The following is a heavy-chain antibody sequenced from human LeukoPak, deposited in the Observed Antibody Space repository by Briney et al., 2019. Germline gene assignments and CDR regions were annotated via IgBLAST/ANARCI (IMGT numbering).Heavy chain of an antibody. CDR3: ARDEGPYCSSTSCPPDY. CDR1: GGTFSSYA. D-gene: IGHD2-2*01. J-gene: IGHJ4*02. CDR2: IIPILGIA. Sequence: GASVKVSCKASGGTFSSYAISWVRQAPGQGLEWMGRIIPILGIANYAQKFQGRVTITADKSTSTAYMELSSLRSEDTAVYYCARDEGPYCSSTSCPPDYWGQGTLVTVSS. V-gene: IGHV1-69*04.